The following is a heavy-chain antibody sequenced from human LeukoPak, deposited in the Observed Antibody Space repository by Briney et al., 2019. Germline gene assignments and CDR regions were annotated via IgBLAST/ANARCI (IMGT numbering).Heavy chain of an antibody. CDR3: ARGMGYSYGHPQGAFDI. V-gene: IGHV1-18*01. J-gene: IGHJ3*02. D-gene: IGHD5-18*01. CDR2: MSAYNGKT. CDR1: GYSFTSYG. Sequence: ASVKVSCKASGYSFTSYGFNWERQAPGQGLEWMGWMSAYNGKTNYAHSLQGRVTVTADTSTSTAYMELRSLRSEDTAVYYCARGMGYSYGHPQGAFDIWGQGAMVTVSS.